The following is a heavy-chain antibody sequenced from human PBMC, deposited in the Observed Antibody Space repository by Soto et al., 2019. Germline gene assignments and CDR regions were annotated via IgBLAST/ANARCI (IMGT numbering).Heavy chain of an antibody. D-gene: IGHD3-10*01. V-gene: IGHV3-23*01. Sequence: EVQLLESGGGLVQPGGSLRLSCAASGFTFNNYAMTWVRQAPGKGLEWVSAISGGGGTTSYADSVKGRFTVSRDGSKNTLYLQMSILRAEDTALYYCANGWGGSGSLTPRVDCWGQGTLVTVSS. CDR3: ANGWGGSGSLTPRVDC. J-gene: IGHJ4*02. CDR1: GFTFNNYA. CDR2: ISGGGGTT.